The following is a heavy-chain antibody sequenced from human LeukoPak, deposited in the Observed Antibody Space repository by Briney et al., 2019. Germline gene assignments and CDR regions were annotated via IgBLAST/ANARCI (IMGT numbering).Heavy chain of an antibody. Sequence: GGSLRLSCAASGFTFSSYSMNWVRQAPGKGLEWVSSISSSSSSIYYADSVQGRFTISRDNAKNSLYLQMNSLRAEDTAVYYYARAMGLQRQLAFDYWGQGTQVTVSS. V-gene: IGHV3-21*01. CDR1: GFTFSSYS. CDR2: ISSSSSSI. D-gene: IGHD6-13*01. J-gene: IGHJ4*02. CDR3: ARAMGLQRQLAFDY.